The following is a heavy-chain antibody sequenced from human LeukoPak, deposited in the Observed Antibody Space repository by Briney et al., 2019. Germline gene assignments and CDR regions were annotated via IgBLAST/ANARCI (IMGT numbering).Heavy chain of an antibody. V-gene: IGHV3-15*01. CDR1: GFTFSSAW. Sequence: GGSLRLSCAASGFTFSSAWMTWVRQAPGKGLEWVGHIKNKTNGGTTDYAAPVKGRFIISRDDSKNTLYLQMNSLRTEDTAVYYCARGFCGSTNCYQGPFDFWGQGALVTVSS. CDR2: IKNKTNGGTT. CDR3: ARGFCGSTNCYQGPFDF. J-gene: IGHJ4*02. D-gene: IGHD2-2*01.